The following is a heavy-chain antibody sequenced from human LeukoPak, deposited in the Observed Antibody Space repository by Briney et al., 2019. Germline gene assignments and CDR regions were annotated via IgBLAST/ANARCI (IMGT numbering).Heavy chain of an antibody. CDR3: ARELSGYSGYDPFDY. CDR1: GFTFSSYA. V-gene: IGHV3-30-3*01. J-gene: IGHJ4*02. D-gene: IGHD5-12*01. Sequence: GGSLRLSCAASGFTFSSYAMHWVRQAPGKGLEWVAVISHDGSNKYYADSVKGRFTISRDNSKNTLYLQMNSLRAEDTAVYYCARELSGYSGYDPFDYWGQGTLVTVSS. CDR2: ISHDGSNK.